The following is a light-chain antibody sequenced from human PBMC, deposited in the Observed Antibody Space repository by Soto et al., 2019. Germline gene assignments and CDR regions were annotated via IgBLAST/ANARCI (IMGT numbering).Light chain of an antibody. V-gene: IGKV1D-12*01. J-gene: IGKJ4*01. Sequence: DIQMTQSPSSVSASVGDRVTITCRASQGISNWLAWYQKKPGKDPNLLIYTASTLESGVPSRFSGSGSGTDFNLTISNLQTEDFATYYCQQVHSFTLTFGGGTKLDIK. CDR2: TAS. CDR1: QGISNW. CDR3: QQVHSFTLT.